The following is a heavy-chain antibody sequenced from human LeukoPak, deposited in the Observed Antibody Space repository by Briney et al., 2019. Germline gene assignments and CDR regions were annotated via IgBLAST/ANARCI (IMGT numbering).Heavy chain of an antibody. CDR3: VSTGTGFDY. J-gene: IGHJ4*02. CDR1: GFTFSSYS. Sequence: PGGSLRLSCAASGFTFSSYSMNWVRQAPGKGLEWVSYISSSSSIYYADSEKGRFTISRDNAKNSLYLQMNSLRDEDTAVYYCVSTGTGFDYWGQGTLVTVSS. D-gene: IGHD3-9*01. CDR2: ISSSSSI. V-gene: IGHV3-48*02.